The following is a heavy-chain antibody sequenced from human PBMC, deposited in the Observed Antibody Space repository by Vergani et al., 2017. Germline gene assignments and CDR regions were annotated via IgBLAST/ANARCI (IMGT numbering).Heavy chain of an antibody. Sequence: EVQLVESGGGLVKPGGSLRLSCAASGFTFSSYSMNWVRQAPGKGLEWVSSISSSSSYIYYADSVKGRFTISRDNAKNSLYLQMNSLRAEDTAVYYCARDQPVPTGSRWFDPWGQGTLVTVSS. CDR1: GFTFSSYS. CDR2: ISSSSSYI. J-gene: IGHJ5*02. V-gene: IGHV3-21*01. D-gene: IGHD4-11*01. CDR3: ARDQPVPTGSRWFDP.